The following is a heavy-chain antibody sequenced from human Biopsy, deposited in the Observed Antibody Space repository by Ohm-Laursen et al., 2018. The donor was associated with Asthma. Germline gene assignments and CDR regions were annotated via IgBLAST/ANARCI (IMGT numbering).Heavy chain of an antibody. D-gene: IGHD3-10*01. CDR3: ARAVDYSHYYGIDV. CDR2: ISVYNGNT. J-gene: IGHJ6*02. Sequence: ASVKVSCKTSGYTFNSAGITWVRQAPGQGLEWMGWISVYNGNTKVAQKLQDRVTMITDTSTSTAYMELRCLRSDDTAVYFCARAVDYSHYYGIDVWGQGTTVTVS. V-gene: IGHV1-18*01. CDR1: GYTFNSAG.